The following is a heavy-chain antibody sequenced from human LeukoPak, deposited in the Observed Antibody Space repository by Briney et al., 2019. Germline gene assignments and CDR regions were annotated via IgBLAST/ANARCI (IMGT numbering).Heavy chain of an antibody. J-gene: IGHJ4*02. V-gene: IGHV1-2*02. D-gene: IGHD2-2*01. CDR1: GYTFTGYY. CDR3: ARANPLYCSSTTCLFDY. Sequence: GASVKVSCKASGYTFTGYYMHWVRQAPGPGFEWMGWINPNSGDTNYAQKFQGRVTMTRDTSISTAHMELSRLRSDDTAVYYCARANPLYCSSTTCLFDYWGQGTLVTVSS. CDR2: INPNSGDT.